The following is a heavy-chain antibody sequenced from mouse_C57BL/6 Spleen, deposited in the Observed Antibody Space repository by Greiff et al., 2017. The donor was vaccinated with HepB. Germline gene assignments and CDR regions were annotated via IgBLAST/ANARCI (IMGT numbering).Heavy chain of an antibody. CDR3: ARPPPGNYGSSHWYFDV. V-gene: IGHV15-2*01. CDR2: ILPSIGRT. D-gene: IGHD1-1*01. Sequence: QVQLQQSGSELRSPGSSVKLSCKDFDSEVFPIAYMSWVRQKPGHGFEWIGGILPSIGRTIYGEKFEDKATLDADTLSNTAYLELNSLTSEDSAIYYCARPPPGNYGSSHWYFDVWGTGTTVTVSS. J-gene: IGHJ1*03. CDR1: DSEVFPIAY.